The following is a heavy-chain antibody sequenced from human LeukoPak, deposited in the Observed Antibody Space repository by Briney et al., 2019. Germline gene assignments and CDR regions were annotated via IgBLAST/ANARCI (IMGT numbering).Heavy chain of an antibody. CDR1: GFTVSSNY. J-gene: IGHJ4*02. CDR2: IYSGGSA. D-gene: IGHD6-19*01. Sequence: GGSLRLSCAASGFTVSSNYMSWVHQAPGKGLEWVSVIYSGGSAYYADSVEGRFTISRDNSKNTLYLQMNTLGAEDTAVYYCARTVAGSGIDYFDYWGQGTLVTVSS. V-gene: IGHV3-53*01. CDR3: ARTVAGSGIDYFDY.